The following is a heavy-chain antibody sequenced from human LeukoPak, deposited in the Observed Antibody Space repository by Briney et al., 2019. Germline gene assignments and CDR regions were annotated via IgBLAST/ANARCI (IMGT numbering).Heavy chain of an antibody. CDR2: INPSNGIT. Sequence: VASVKVSCKTSGYTFISYYMHWVRQAPGQGLEWMGHINPSNGITTYAQKFQGRVTMTWDTSSTTAYMELSGLRSDDTAIYHCARGQLQKTDYWGQGTLVTASS. D-gene: IGHD2-21*01. CDR3: ARGQLQKTDY. V-gene: IGHV1-2*06. CDR1: GYTFISYY. J-gene: IGHJ4*02.